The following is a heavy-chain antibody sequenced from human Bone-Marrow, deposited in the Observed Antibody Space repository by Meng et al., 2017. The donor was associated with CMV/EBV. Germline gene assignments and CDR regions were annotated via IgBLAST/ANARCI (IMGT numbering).Heavy chain of an antibody. Sequence: VRLQQWGAGLLKTSETLSLTCAVYGGSFSGYYWSCIRQPPGKGLEWIGEINHSGSTNYNPSLKSRVTISVDTSKNQFSLKLSSVTAADTAVYYCARGVDYYDSSGYYYWGQGTLVTVSS. D-gene: IGHD3-22*01. V-gene: IGHV4-34*01. CDR3: ARGVDYYDSSGYYY. CDR2: INHSGST. J-gene: IGHJ4*02. CDR1: GGSFSGYY.